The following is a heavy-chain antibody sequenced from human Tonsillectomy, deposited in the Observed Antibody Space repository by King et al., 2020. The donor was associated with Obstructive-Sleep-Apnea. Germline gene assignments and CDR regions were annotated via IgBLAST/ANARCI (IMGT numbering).Heavy chain of an antibody. J-gene: IGHJ4*02. CDR3: ATYGDYPGSSFDY. CDR2: ISYDGSDK. D-gene: IGHD4-17*01. Sequence: VQLVESGGGVVQPGRSLRLSCAASGFTFSTYEMHWVRQAPGKGLEWVAVISYDGSDKYYADPVKGRFTISRDNSKNTLSLQMTSLTTEDTAVFYCATYGDYPGSSFDYWGQGTLVTVSS. CDR1: GFTFSTYE. V-gene: IGHV3-30*04.